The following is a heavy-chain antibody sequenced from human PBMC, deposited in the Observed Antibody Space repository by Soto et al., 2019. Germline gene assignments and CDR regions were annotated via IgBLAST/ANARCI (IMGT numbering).Heavy chain of an antibody. Sequence: PSETLSLTCTVSGASISNAYWSWIRQAAGKRLEWIGRIHSSGTFNYNPSLNSRATISLDTSKSQLSLKLRSVTAADTAMYFCARGVDYYATSGYFSFDSWGQGIPVTVSS. D-gene: IGHD3-16*01. CDR3: ARGVDYYATSGYFSFDS. V-gene: IGHV4-4*07. J-gene: IGHJ4*02. CDR1: GASISNAY. CDR2: IHSSGTF.